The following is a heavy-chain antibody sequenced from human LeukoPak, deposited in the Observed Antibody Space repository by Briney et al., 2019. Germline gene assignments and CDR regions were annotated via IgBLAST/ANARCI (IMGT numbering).Heavy chain of an antibody. CDR1: GFTFSSYS. V-gene: IGHV3-21*01. J-gene: IGHJ4*02. D-gene: IGHD4-17*01. Sequence: GGSLRLSCAASGFTFSSYSINWVRQAPGKGLEWVSSISSISSYMYYADSVKGRFIISRDNAKNSLYLQMNSLRAEDTAVYYCARDGYGDYAFDYWGQGTLVTGSS. CDR3: ARDGYGDYAFDY. CDR2: ISSISSYM.